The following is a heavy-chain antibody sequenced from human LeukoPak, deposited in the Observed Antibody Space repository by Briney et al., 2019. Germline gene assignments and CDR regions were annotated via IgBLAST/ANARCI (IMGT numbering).Heavy chain of an antibody. CDR3: AKASAMIVVVSKHFDY. V-gene: IGHV3-23*01. J-gene: IGHJ4*02. D-gene: IGHD3-22*01. Sequence: GGSLRLSCAASGFTLRSYAMSWVRQAPGKGLEWVSTISGSGGSTYYADSVKGRFTISRDNSKNTLYLQMNSLRAEDTAVYYCAKASAMIVVVSKHFDYWGQGTLVTVSS. CDR2: ISGSGGST. CDR1: GFTLRSYA.